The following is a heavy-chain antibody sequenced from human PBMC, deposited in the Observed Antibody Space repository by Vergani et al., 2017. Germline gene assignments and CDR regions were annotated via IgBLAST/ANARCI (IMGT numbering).Heavy chain of an antibody. Sequence: QVQLVESGGGLVKPGGSLRLSCAASGFTFSDYYMSWIRQAPGKGLEWIGSIYYSGSTYYNPSLKSRVTISVDTSKNQFSLKLSSVTAADTAVYYCARSGPIKGGNYPPAAEYFQHWGQGTLVTVSS. CDR3: ARSGPIKGGNYPPAAEYFQH. J-gene: IGHJ1*01. D-gene: IGHD4-23*01. CDR2: IYYSGST. CDR1: GFTFSDYY. V-gene: IGHV4-38-2*01.